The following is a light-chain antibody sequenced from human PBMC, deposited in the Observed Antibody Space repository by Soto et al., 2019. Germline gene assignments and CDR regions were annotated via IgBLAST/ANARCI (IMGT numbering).Light chain of an antibody. CDR1: QSISSW. CDR3: QQYNSYSRRT. Sequence: DIQMTQSPSTLSASVGDRVTITCRASQSISSWLAWYQQKPGKAPKLLIYDASSLESGVPSRFSGSGSGTEVTLTISSLQPDDFATYYCQQYNSYSRRTFGQGTKLEIK. J-gene: IGKJ2*01. CDR2: DAS. V-gene: IGKV1-5*01.